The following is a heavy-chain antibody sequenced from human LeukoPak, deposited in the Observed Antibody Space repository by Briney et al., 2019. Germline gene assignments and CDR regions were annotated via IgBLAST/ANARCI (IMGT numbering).Heavy chain of an antibody. J-gene: IGHJ5*02. CDR3: ARDIVATIRRFDP. V-gene: IGHV3-66*01. Sequence: GGSLRLSCAASGFAVSSNYMSWVRQAPGKWLEWVAVIYSGGSTNYADSVKGRFTISRDNAKNSLYLQMNSLRAEDTAVYYCARDIVATIRRFDPWGQGTLVTVSS. D-gene: IGHD5-12*01. CDR1: GFAVSSNY. CDR2: IYSGGST.